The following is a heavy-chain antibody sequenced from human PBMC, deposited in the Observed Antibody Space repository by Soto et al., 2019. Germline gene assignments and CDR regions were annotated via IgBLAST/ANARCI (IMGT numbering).Heavy chain of an antibody. Sequence: PGESLKISCKGSGYSFTSYWIGWVRQMPGKGLEWMGSIYPGDSGVRYSPSFQGQVTISADKSISTAYLQWSSLRASDTAMYYCARRRAAANPYYFDYWGQGALVTVSS. CDR2: IYPGDSGV. J-gene: IGHJ4*02. CDR1: GYSFTSYW. CDR3: ARRRAAANPYYFDY. V-gene: IGHV5-51*01. D-gene: IGHD6-25*01.